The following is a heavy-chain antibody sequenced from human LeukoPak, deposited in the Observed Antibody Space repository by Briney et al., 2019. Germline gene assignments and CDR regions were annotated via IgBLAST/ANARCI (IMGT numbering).Heavy chain of an antibody. D-gene: IGHD3-22*01. Sequence: GSLRLSCAASGFSFSGSALHWVRQAPGKGLEWVTIISYDGTNKYYADSVKGRFTISRDNSKNTLNLQMNSLRTEDTAVYYCATARDTRSGNYYYAMDVWGQGTTVTVSS. CDR1: GFSFSGSA. J-gene: IGHJ6*02. CDR2: ISYDGTNK. CDR3: ATARDTRSGNYYYAMDV. V-gene: IGHV3-30-3*01.